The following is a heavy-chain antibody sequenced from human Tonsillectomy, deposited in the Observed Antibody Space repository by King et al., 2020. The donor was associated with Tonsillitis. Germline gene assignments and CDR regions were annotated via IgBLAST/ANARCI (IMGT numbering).Heavy chain of an antibody. CDR2: INPNGAST. V-gene: IGHV1-46*03. CDR3: ARVHCANGVCYLFDY. D-gene: IGHD2-8*01. CDR1: GYTFTKYY. Sequence: QLVQSGAEVKQPGASVKISCKASGYTFTKYYIHWVRQAPGQGLEWMGMINPNGASTNYAQNFQGRVTMTRDTSTSTVYMELSSLRSEDTAVYYCARVHCANGVCYLFDYWGQGTLVPVSS. J-gene: IGHJ4*02.